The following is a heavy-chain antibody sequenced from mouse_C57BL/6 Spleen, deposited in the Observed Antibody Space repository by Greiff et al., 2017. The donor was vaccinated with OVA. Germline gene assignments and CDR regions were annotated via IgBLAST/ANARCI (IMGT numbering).Heavy chain of an antibody. CDR2: IWGVGST. V-gene: IGHV2-6*01. CDR1: GFSLTSYG. Sequence: VQLQQSGPGLVAPSQSLSITCTVSGFSLTSYGVDWVRQSPGKGLEWLGVIWGVGSTNYNSALKSRLSISKDNSKSQVFLKMNSLQTDDTAMYYCATLEGAFAYWGQGTLVTVSA. CDR3: ATLEGAFAY. J-gene: IGHJ3*01.